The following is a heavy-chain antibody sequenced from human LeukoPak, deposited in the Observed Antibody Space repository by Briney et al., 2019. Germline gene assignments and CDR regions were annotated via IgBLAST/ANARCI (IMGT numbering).Heavy chain of an antibody. D-gene: IGHD4-17*01. CDR2: FDPEDGET. CDR3: ATDKDYGDYFDY. CDR1: GYTLTELS. V-gene: IGHV1-24*01. J-gene: IGHJ4*02. Sequence: ASVKVSCKVSGYTLTELSMHWVRQAPGKGLEWTGGFDPEDGETIYAQKFQGRVTMTEDTSTDTAYMELSSLRSEDTAVYYCATDKDYGDYFDYWGQGTLVTVSS.